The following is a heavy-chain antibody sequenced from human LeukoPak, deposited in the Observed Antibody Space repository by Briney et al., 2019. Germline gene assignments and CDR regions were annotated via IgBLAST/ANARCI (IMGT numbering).Heavy chain of an antibody. CDR1: GFTFSNCA. CDR2: ISGSSGSP. V-gene: IGHV3-23*01. CDR3: AKDGYSSSWYNYYYYYMDV. J-gene: IGHJ6*03. Sequence: GGSLRLSCAASGFTFSNCAMTWVRQAPGKGLEWVSAISGSSGSPHYADSVKGRFTNSRDNSKNTLYLQMNSLRAEDTAVYYCAKDGYSSSWYNYYYYYMDVWGKGTTVTVSS. D-gene: IGHD6-13*01.